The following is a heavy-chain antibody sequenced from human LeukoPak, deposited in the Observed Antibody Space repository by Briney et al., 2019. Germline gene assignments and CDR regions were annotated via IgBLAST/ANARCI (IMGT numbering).Heavy chain of an antibody. Sequence: GGSLRLSCAASGFTVSNNYMSWVRQAPGKGLEWVSVIYSTGTTYYADSVKGGFTISRDNSKNTLYLQMNSLRAEDTAVYYCARLEVAYFDYWGQGTLVTVSS. CDR2: IYSTGTT. CDR1: GFTVSNNY. V-gene: IGHV3-66*04. D-gene: IGHD5-12*01. J-gene: IGHJ4*01. CDR3: ARLEVAYFDY.